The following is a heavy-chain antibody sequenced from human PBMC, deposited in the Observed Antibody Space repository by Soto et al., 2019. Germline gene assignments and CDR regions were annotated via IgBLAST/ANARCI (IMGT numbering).Heavy chain of an antibody. CDR3: ASRLLVGYGLEGDSD. CDR2: ISAYNGNT. D-gene: IGHD5-18*01. CDR1: GYTFTSYG. Sequence: QVQLVQSGAEVKKPGASVKVSCKASGYTFTSYGISWVRQAPGQGLEWMGWISAYNGNTNYAQKLQGRVTMTTDTTTSTAYRAMRSLRSDDTAVYYCASRLLVGYGLEGDSDWGQGTLVTVSS. J-gene: IGHJ4*02. V-gene: IGHV1-18*01.